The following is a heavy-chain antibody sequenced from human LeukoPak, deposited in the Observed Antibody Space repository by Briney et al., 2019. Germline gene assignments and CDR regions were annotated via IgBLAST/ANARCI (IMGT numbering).Heavy chain of an antibody. CDR2: ISGSGGST. V-gene: IGHV3-23*01. CDR1: GITLSNYG. J-gene: IGHJ5*02. Sequence: GGSLRLSCAVSGITLSNYGMSWVRQAPGKGLEWVSAISGSGGSTYYADSVKGRFTISRDNSKNTLYLQVNSLRAEDTAVYYCAKDYYYDSSGLNWFDPWGQGTLVTVSS. D-gene: IGHD3-22*01. CDR3: AKDYYYDSSGLNWFDP.